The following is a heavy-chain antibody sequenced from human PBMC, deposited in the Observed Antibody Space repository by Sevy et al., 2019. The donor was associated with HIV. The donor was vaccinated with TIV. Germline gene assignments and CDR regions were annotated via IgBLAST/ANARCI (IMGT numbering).Heavy chain of an antibody. CDR1: GYTLTELS. J-gene: IGHJ4*02. Sequence: GAVKVSCKVSGYTLTELSMHWVRQAPGKGLEWTGGFDPEDGETIYAQKFQGRVTMTEDTSTDAAYMELSSLRSEDTAVSYCATDKRYRSGGSCHYPGPFDYWGQGTLVSVSS. CDR2: FDPEDGET. CDR3: ATDKRYRSGGSCHYPGPFDY. D-gene: IGHD2-15*01. V-gene: IGHV1-24*01.